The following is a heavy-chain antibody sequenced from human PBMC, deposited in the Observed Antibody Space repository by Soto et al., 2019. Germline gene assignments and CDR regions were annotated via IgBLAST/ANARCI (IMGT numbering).Heavy chain of an antibody. Sequence: QVQLVQSGAEVKKPGSSVKVSCKALGGTFSSSTTNWMRKAPGQGLEWMGRIIPVVGIPDYAQKFQGRVTVTAGKSTDSAFMELDGLRTEDTGVSYCAREAILSYAFDIWGQGTLVTVSS. CDR3: AREAILSYAFDI. V-gene: IGHV1-69*02. CDR2: IIPVVGIP. J-gene: IGHJ3*02. D-gene: IGHD2-21*01. CDR1: GGTFSSST.